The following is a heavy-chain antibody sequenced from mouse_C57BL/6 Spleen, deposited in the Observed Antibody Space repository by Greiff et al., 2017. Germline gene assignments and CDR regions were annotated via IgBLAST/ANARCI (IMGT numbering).Heavy chain of an antibody. CDR1: GFSLTSYG. V-gene: IGHV2-2*01. CDR2: IWSGGST. D-gene: IGHD1-1*01. Sequence: QVQLQQSGPGLVQPSQSLSITCTVSGFSLTSYGVHWVRQSPGKGLEWLGVIWSGGSTAYNAAFISRLSISKDNSKSQVFFKMNSLQADDTAIYYCARTGSSPHYYAMDYWGQGTSVTVSS. J-gene: IGHJ4*01. CDR3: ARTGSSPHYYAMDY.